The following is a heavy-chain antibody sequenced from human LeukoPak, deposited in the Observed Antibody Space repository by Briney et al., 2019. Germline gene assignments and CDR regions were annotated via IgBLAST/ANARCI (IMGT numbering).Heavy chain of an antibody. Sequence: PSETLSLTCTVSGGSISSYYWSWIRQPPGKGLEWIGYIYYSGSTNYNPSLKSRVTISVDTSKNQFSLKLSSVTAADTAVYYCARQGSGGAFDYWGQGTLVTVSS. CDR1: GGSISSYY. CDR3: ARQGSGGAFDY. CDR2: IYYSGST. V-gene: IGHV4-59*08. D-gene: IGHD3-10*01. J-gene: IGHJ4*02.